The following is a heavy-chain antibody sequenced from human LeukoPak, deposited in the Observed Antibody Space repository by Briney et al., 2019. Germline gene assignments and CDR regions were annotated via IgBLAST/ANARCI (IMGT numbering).Heavy chain of an antibody. CDR3: TKGFTSGCVFDAFEM. J-gene: IGHJ3*02. V-gene: IGHV3-9*03. Sequence: GGSLRLSCAASGFNFDDHAMHWVRQAPGKGLEWVSGISWNSGSLGYADSVKGRFTISRDNAKNSLYLQMNSLRTEDMAFYYCTKGFTSGCVFDAFEMWGQRTMVTVSS. CDR1: GFNFDDHA. D-gene: IGHD6-19*01. CDR2: ISWNSGSL.